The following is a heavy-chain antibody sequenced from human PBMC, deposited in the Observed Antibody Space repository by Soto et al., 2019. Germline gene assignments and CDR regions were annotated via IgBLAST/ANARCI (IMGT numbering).Heavy chain of an antibody. Sequence: GGSLRLSCAASGFTFSTYAMSWVRQAPGKGLEWVSGVTGSGSSTYYADSVKGRFTISRDNSKNTLYLQMNSLRAEDTAVYYCAKEAFPSYCSSASCYVAYWGQGTLVTVS. V-gene: IGHV3-23*01. CDR2: VTGSGSST. CDR1: GFTFSTYA. J-gene: IGHJ4*02. CDR3: AKEAFPSYCSSASCYVAY. D-gene: IGHD2-2*01.